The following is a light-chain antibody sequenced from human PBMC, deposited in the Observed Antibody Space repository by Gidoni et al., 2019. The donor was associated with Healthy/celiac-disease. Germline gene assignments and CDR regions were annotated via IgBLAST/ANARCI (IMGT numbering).Light chain of an antibody. J-gene: IGKJ2*01. CDR3: QQRSNWPMYT. CDR2: DAT. Sequence: VLTQSPATLSLSPGERPTLPCRASQSVSSYLAWYQQKPGQAPRLLIYDATNRATGIPARFSGSGSGTDFTLTISRIEPEDFAVYYCQQRSNWPMYTFGQWTKLEIK. CDR1: QSVSSY. V-gene: IGKV3-11*01.